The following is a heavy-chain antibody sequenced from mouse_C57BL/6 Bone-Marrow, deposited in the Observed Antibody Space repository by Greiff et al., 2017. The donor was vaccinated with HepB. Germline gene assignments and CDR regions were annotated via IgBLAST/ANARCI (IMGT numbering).Heavy chain of an antibody. CDR1: GYTFTSYG. CDR2: IYPRSGNT. D-gene: IGHD2-2*01. CDR3: ARSTMVTFDY. Sequence: VQLVESGAELARPWASVKLSCKASGYTFTSYGISWVKQRTGQGLEWIGEIYPRSGNTYYNEKFKGKATLTADKYSSTAYMELRSLTSEDSAVYFCARSTMVTFDYWGQGTTLTVSS. J-gene: IGHJ2*01. V-gene: IGHV1-81*01.